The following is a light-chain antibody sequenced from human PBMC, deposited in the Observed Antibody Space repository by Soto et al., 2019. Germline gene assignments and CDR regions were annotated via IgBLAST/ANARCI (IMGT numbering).Light chain of an antibody. Sequence: QSALTQPASVSGSPGQSITISCTGTSSDVGGYNYVSWYQQHPGKAPKLMIYEVSNRPSGVSNRFSGSKSGNTASLTISGLPAEDEADYYCTSYTSPTTYVFGTGTKLTVL. CDR3: TSYTSPTTYV. J-gene: IGLJ1*01. CDR2: EVS. V-gene: IGLV2-14*01. CDR1: SSDVGGYNY.